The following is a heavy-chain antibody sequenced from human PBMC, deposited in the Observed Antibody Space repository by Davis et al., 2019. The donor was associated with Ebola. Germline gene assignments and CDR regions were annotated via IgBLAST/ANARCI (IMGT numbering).Heavy chain of an antibody. D-gene: IGHD3-3*01. Sequence: PGGSLRLSCAASGFTFSSYGMHWVRQAPGKGLEWVAVIWYDGSNKYYADSVKGRFTISRDNSKNTLYLQMNSLRAEDTAVYYCAREDYDFWSGSYYYGMDVWGQGTTVTVSS. CDR3: AREDYDFWSGSYYYGMDV. J-gene: IGHJ6*02. CDR2: IWYDGSNK. CDR1: GFTFSSYG. V-gene: IGHV3-33*08.